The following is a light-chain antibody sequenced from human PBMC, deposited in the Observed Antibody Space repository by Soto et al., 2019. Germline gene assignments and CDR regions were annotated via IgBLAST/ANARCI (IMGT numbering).Light chain of an antibody. Sequence: QSVLTQPASVSGSPGQSITISGTGSGSDIGAYNYVSWYQQHPGKAPKLLIHGGTRRPSGVSSRFSASKSAYTASLTISGLQAEDEANYYCSSFTTSYFYVFGPGTKLTVL. CDR3: SSFTTSYFYV. CDR2: GGT. V-gene: IGLV2-14*01. CDR1: GSDIGAYNY. J-gene: IGLJ1*01.